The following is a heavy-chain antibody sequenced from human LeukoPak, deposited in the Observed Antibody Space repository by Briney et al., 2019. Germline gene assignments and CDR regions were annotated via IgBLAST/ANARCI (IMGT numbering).Heavy chain of an antibody. Sequence: GASVKVSCKASRYTFTGYYMHWVRQAPRQGLKWMGRINPNRGGTNYAPKFQGRVTMTRDTSISIAYMELSRLRSDDTAVYYCARTSINPQWLASTNWFDPWGQGTLVTVSS. J-gene: IGHJ5*02. V-gene: IGHV1-2*06. CDR3: ARTSINPQWLASTNWFDP. CDR2: INPNRGGT. CDR1: RYTFTGYY. D-gene: IGHD6-19*01.